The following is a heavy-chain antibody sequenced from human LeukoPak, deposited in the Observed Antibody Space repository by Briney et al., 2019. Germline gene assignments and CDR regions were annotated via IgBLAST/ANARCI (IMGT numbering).Heavy chain of an antibody. CDR1: GFTFSSYW. V-gene: IGHV3-74*01. Sequence: PGGSLRLSCAASGFTFSSYWMHWVRQAPGKGLVWVSRINSDGSSTSYADSVKGRFTISRDNAKNTLYLQMNSLRAEDTAVYYCAGDTGLWLRFPKWYFDLWGRGTLVTVSS. CDR2: INSDGSST. J-gene: IGHJ2*01. D-gene: IGHD5-18*01. CDR3: AGDTGLWLRFPKWYFDL.